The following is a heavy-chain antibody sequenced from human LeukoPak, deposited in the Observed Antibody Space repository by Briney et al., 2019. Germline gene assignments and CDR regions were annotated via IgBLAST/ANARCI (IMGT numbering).Heavy chain of an antibody. J-gene: IGHJ4*02. CDR1: GFTFSSYA. CDR2: ISGSGGST. V-gene: IGHV3-23*01. Sequence: GGSLRLSCAASGFTFSSYAMSWVRQAPGKGLEWVSAISGSGGSTYYADSVKGRFTISRDNSKNTLYLQMNSLRAEDTAVYYRAKYGQLTPPMAVGIAAALGPFDYWGQGTLVTVSS. CDR3: AKYGQLTPPMAVGIAAALGPFDY. D-gene: IGHD6-13*01.